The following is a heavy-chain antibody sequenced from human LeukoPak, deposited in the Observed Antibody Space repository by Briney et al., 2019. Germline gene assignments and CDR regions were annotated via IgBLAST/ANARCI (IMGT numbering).Heavy chain of an antibody. D-gene: IGHD3-10*01. V-gene: IGHV3-9*01. CDR1: GFTFDDYA. CDR3: AKDIGYGSGSYERYFDY. CDR2: ISWNSGSI. J-gene: IGHJ4*02. Sequence: GGSLRLSCAASGFTFDDYAMHWVRQAPGKGLEWVSGISWNSGSIGHADSVKGRFTISRDNAKNSLYLQMNSLRAEDTALYYCAKDIGYGSGSYERYFDYWGQGTLVTVSS.